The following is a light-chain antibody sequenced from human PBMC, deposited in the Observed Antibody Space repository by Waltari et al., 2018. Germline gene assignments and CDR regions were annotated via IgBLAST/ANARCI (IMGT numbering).Light chain of an antibody. CDR1: QGISSY. V-gene: IGKV1-17*01. Sequence: IPMTQSPSSLSASVGATVTITCRESQGISSYLHWFQQKPGKAPKLLIYAASSLESGVPSRFSGSGSGTEFTLTISSLQPEDFAAYYCLQHNVYPYSFGQGTKVEIK. J-gene: IGKJ2*03. CDR2: AAS. CDR3: LQHNVYPYS.